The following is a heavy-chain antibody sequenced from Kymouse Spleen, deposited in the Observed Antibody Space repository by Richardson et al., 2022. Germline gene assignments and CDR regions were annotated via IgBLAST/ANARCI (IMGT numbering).Heavy chain of an antibody. Sequence: QLQLQESGPGLVKPSETLSLTCTVSGGSISSSSYYWGWIRQPPGKGLEWIGSIYYSGSTYYNPSLKSRVTISVDTSKNQFSLKLSSVTAADTAVYYCARQGGIAVAHFDYWGQGTLVTVSS. D-gene: IGHD6-19*01. V-gene: IGHV4-39*01. J-gene: IGHJ4*02. CDR1: GGSISSSSYY. CDR2: IYYSGST. CDR3: ARQGGIAVAHFDY.